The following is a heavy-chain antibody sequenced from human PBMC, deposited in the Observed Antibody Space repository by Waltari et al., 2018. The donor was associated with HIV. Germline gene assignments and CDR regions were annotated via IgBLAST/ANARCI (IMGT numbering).Heavy chain of an antibody. CDR1: GYTFTNYY. CDR2: MTPNGGST. J-gene: IGHJ4*02. V-gene: IGHV1-46*01. D-gene: IGHD3-10*01. CDR3: ARGGGIRALDY. Sequence: QVQLVQSGAEVKKPGASVKISCKASGYTFTNYYMHWVRQAPGQGLQWLGLMTPNGGSTNVAQKFQGRLAMTRDTSSRTMYMELYNLRSDDTALYYCARGGGIRALDYWGQGTLVTVSS.